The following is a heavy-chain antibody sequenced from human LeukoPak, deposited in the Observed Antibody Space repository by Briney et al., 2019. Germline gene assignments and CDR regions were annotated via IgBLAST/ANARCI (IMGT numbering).Heavy chain of an antibody. D-gene: IGHD5-12*01. J-gene: IGHJ6*02. CDR3: ARDATNYYYYGMDV. V-gene: IGHV3-23*01. Sequence: GGSLRLSCAASGFTFSSYTMSWVRQAPGKGLEWVSAISGSGGSTYYADSVKGRFTISRDNSKNTLYLQMNSLRAEDTAVYYCARDATNYYYYGMDVWGQGTTVTVSS. CDR2: ISGSGGST. CDR1: GFTFSSYT.